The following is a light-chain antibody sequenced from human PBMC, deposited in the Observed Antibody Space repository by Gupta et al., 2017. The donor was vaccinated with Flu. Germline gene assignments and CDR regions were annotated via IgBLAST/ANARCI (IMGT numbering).Light chain of an antibody. V-gene: IGLV1-36*01. J-gene: IGLJ1*01. CDR1: SSNIGNNA. CDR2: YDD. Sequence: QSVLTQPPSVSEAPRQRVTISCSGSSSNIGNNAVNWYQQLPGKAPKLLIYYDDLLPSGVSDRFSGSKSGTSASLAISGLQSEDEADYYCAAWDDSPNGHVFGTGTKVTVL. CDR3: AAWDDSPNGHV.